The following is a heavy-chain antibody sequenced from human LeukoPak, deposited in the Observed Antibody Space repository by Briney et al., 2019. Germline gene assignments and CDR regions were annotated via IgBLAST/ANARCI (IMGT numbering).Heavy chain of an antibody. D-gene: IGHD3-3*01. CDR1: GFTFSSYS. Sequence: GGSLRLSCAASGFTFSSYSMNWVRQAPGKGLEWVSYISSSSSTIYYADSVKGRFTISRDNAKNSLYLQMNSLRAEDTAVYYCASDFWSGSVAVSDAFDIWGQGTMVTVSS. J-gene: IGHJ3*02. V-gene: IGHV3-48*01. CDR3: ASDFWSGSVAVSDAFDI. CDR2: ISSSSSTI.